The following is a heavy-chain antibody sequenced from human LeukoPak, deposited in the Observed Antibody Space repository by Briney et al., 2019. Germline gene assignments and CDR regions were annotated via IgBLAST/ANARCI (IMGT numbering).Heavy chain of an antibody. CDR2: IYYSGST. J-gene: IGHJ4*02. V-gene: IGHV4-38-2*01. Sequence: SETLSLTCAVSGYSISSSYYWGWIRQPPGKGLEWIGNIYYSGSTYYNSSLKSRVTISVDTSKNQLSLKLSSVTAADTAVYYCVLTGSSDYYFDYWGQGILVTASS. CDR3: VLTGSSDYYFDY. CDR1: GYSISSSYY. D-gene: IGHD1-14*01.